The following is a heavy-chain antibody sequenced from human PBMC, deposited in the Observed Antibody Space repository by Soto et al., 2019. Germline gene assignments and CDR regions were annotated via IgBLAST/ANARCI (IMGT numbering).Heavy chain of an antibody. CDR2: IKVDGSEK. J-gene: IGHJ3*02. D-gene: IGHD3-10*01. Sequence: PGGSLRLSCAASGFTFSRYWMTWVRQAPGKELEWVAHIKVDGSEKYYVDSVKGRFTISRDNAKNSLYLHMNSLRAEDTAVYYCARVGDGDACDIWGKWTMVTVS. V-gene: IGHV3-7*03. CDR3: ARVGDGDACDI. CDR1: GFTFSRYW.